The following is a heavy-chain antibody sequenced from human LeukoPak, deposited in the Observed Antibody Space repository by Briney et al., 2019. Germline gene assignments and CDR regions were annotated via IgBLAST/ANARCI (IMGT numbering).Heavy chain of an antibody. D-gene: IGHD3-10*01. V-gene: IGHV3-21*01. CDR1: GFTFTTYS. CDR3: ARDELGELLR. CDR2: ISSGSSAI. Sequence: PGGSLRLSCEASGFTFTTYSMTWVRQAPGKGLEWVSIISSGSSAIFSADALKGRFTISRDDAKNLLYLDMNSLRAEDTAVYYCARDELGELLRWGQGTMVTVSS. J-gene: IGHJ3*01.